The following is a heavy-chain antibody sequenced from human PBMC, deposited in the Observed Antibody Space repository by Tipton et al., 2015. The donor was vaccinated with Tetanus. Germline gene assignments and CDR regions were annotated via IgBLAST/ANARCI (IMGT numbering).Heavy chain of an antibody. Sequence: TLSLTCAVSGGSFSGFYWSWIRQSPGKGLEWIGHVYYSGRTYYNPPLKSRVTISADMSKNQFSLKLTSVTAADTASYYCARMGFTYGQVVYWGQGTLVTVAS. D-gene: IGHD5-18*01. J-gene: IGHJ4*02. CDR3: ARMGFTYGQVVY. CDR2: VYYSGRT. CDR1: GGSFSGFY. V-gene: IGHV4-30-4*08.